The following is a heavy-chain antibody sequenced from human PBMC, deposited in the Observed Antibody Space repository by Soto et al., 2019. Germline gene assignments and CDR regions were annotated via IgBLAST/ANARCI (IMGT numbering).Heavy chain of an antibody. CDR1: GGSISTTTYY. J-gene: IGHJ6*02. CDR3: ATHRRYSSGWYYYGMDV. D-gene: IGHD6-25*01. CDR2: IYYTGRT. V-gene: IGHV4-39*01. Sequence: QLQLQGSGPGLVKPSETLSLTCTVSGGSISTTTYYWGWVRQPPGKGLEWIGNIYYTGRTYYNPSLKSRVTIAVDTSNIQFSLRLNSVTAADTAVYYCATHRRYSSGWYYYGMDVWGQGTTVTVSS.